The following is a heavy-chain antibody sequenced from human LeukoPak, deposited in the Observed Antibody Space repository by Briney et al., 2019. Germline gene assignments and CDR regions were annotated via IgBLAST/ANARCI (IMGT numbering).Heavy chain of an antibody. J-gene: IGHJ4*02. CDR3: ARDQVPALAN. CDR1: GFTASGNY. V-gene: IGHV3-66*01. Sequence: GGSLRLSCAASGFTASGNYMSWVRQAPGKGLEWVSIIYSGGGTYYADSVKGRFTISRDNSKNTLYLQMNSLRAEDTAVYYCARDQVPALANWGQGTLVTVSS. CDR2: IYSGGGT. D-gene: IGHD5-18*01.